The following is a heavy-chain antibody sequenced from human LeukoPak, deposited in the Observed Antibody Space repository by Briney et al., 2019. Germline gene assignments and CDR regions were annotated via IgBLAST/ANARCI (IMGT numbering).Heavy chain of an antibody. D-gene: IGHD5-18*01. Sequence: GGSLRLSCAASGFTFSSHAMSWVRQAPGKGLEWVSAISADSYYTYYADSVQGRFTISRDTSKSTLYLQMNSVRAEDTALYYCANFVDTSMGGNDYWGQGTLVTVSS. J-gene: IGHJ4*02. CDR2: ISADSYYT. V-gene: IGHV3-23*01. CDR1: GFTFSSHA. CDR3: ANFVDTSMGGNDY.